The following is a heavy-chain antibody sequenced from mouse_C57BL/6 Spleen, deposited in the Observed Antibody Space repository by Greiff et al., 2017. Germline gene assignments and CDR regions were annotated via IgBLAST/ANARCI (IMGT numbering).Heavy chain of an antibody. J-gene: IGHJ2*01. CDR1: GYTFTGYW. CDR3: ARGLFDY. Sequence: QVQLQQPGAELVKPGASVKMSCKASGYTFTGYWITWVKQRPGQGLEWIGDIYPGSGSTNYNEKFKSKATLTVYTSSSTAYMQLSSLTSEDSAVYYGARGLFDYWGQSTTLTVSS. CDR2: IYPGSGST. V-gene: IGHV1-55*01.